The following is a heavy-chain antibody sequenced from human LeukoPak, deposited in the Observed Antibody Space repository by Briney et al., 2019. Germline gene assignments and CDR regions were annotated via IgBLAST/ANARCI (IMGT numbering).Heavy chain of an antibody. D-gene: IGHD3-10*01. CDR2: MNHSGST. Sequence: SETLSLTCAVYGGSFSGYYWSWIRQPPGKGLEWIGEMNHSGSTNYNPSLKSRVAISADTPKNQFSLKLSSVTAADTAVYSWARVSKVFGSGSHWYFGRWGRGTLVTVS. J-gene: IGHJ2*01. CDR3: ARVSKVFGSGSHWYFGR. CDR1: GGSFSGYY. V-gene: IGHV4-34*01.